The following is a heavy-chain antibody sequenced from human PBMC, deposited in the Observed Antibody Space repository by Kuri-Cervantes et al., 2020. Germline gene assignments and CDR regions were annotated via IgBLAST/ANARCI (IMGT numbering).Heavy chain of an antibody. V-gene: IGHV3-74*01. CDR2: INSDGSST. D-gene: IGHD3-22*01. J-gene: IGHJ3*02. Sequence: GESLKISCAASGFTFSSYWMHWVRQAPGKGLVWVSRINSDGSSTSYADSVKGRFTISRDNAKNTLYLQMNSLRAEDTAVYYCARDLFYYYDSSGYWELDDAFDIWGQGTMVTVSS. CDR3: ARDLFYYYDSSGYWELDDAFDI. CDR1: GFTFSSYW.